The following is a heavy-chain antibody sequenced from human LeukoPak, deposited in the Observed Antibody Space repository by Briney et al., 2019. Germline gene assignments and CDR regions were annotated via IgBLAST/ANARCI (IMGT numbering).Heavy chain of an antibody. CDR1: GYTFISYD. D-gene: IGHD6-19*01. CDR3: ARVPRTAVAI. V-gene: IGHV1-8*01. J-gene: IGHJ3*02. CDR2: MNPNSGNT. Sequence: ASVKVSCKASGYTFISYDINWVRQAAGQGLEWMGYMNPNSGNTGYAQKFQGRVTMTRNTSISTAYMELSSLRSEDTAVYYCARVPRTAVAIWGQGTMVTVSS.